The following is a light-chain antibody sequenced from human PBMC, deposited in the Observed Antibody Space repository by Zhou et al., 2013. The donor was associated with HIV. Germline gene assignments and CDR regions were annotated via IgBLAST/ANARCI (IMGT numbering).Light chain of an antibody. Sequence: DIQMTQSPSSLSASVGDRVTITCQASQDISNYLNWYQQKPGKAPKLLIYDASNLETGVPSRFSGSGSGTDFTFTISSLQPEDIATYYCQQYDNLPPFTFGPRDQSGYQT. CDR2: DAS. CDR3: QQYDNLPPFT. J-gene: IGKJ3*01. CDR1: QDISNY. V-gene: IGKV1-33*01.